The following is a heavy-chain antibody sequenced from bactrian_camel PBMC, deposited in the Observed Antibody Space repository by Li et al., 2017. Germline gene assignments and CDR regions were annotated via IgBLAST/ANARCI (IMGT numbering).Heavy chain of an antibody. CDR2: IIVSDGRT. CDR1: ELIVGDIC. J-gene: IGHJ6*01. V-gene: IGHV3S63*01. Sequence: HVQLVESGGGSVQAGGSLRLSCAASELIVGDICMGWFRQGAGKEREGVGIIVSDGRTALADSVEGRFAISSDNAKMTATLEMNSLKPEDTAMYYCAARGPYCYTKLSVRDFTYWGQGTQVTVS. D-gene: IGHD2*01. CDR3: AARGPYCYTKLSVRDFTY.